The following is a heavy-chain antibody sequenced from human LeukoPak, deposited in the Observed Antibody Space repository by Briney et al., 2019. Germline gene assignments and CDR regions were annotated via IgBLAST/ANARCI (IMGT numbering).Heavy chain of an antibody. CDR1: RGTLSRYV. CDR2: IIPIFGTA. V-gene: IGHV1-69*13. CDR3: ARDRPGRGFDY. D-gene: IGHD1-26*01. J-gene: IGHJ4*02. Sequence: SVKVSRKASRGTLSRYVISWVRPAPAQGLEWMGGIIPIFGTAKYAQTSQGRVTITAAESTSTAYMGLSSLRSDDTAEYYCARDRPGRGFDYWGQGTLVTVSS.